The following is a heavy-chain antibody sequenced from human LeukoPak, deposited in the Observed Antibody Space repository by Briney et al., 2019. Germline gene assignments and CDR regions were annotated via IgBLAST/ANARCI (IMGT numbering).Heavy chain of an antibody. J-gene: IGHJ3*02. CDR1: GYTFTSYY. CDR3: ASPYYYDSSGYYEGDAFDI. Sequence: ASVKVSCKASGYTFTSYYMPWVRQAPGQGLEWMGIINPSGGSTSYAQKLQGRVTMTRDTSTSTVYMELSSLRSEDTAVYYCASPYYYDSSGYYEGDAFDIWGQGTMVTVSS. V-gene: IGHV1-46*01. D-gene: IGHD3-22*01. CDR2: INPSGGST.